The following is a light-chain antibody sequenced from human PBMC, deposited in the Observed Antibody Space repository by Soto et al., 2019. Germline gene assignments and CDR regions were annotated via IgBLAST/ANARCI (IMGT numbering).Light chain of an antibody. V-gene: IGLV2-14*01. CDR3: ASYTISSTPPYV. J-gene: IGLJ1*01. Sequence: QSALTQPASVSGSPGQSITISCTGTSSDVGASNYVSWYQQYPGMAPKLMIYDVSNRPSGVSNRFSGSKSGNTASLTISGLQAEDEADYYCASYTISSTPPYVFGTGTKLTVL. CDR2: DVS. CDR1: SSDVGASNY.